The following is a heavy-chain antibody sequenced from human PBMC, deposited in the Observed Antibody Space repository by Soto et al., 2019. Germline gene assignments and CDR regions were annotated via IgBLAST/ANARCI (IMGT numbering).Heavy chain of an antibody. V-gene: IGHV3-23*01. D-gene: IGHD3-22*01. CDR1: GFTFSSYV. CDR2: ISGSGENT. Sequence: VQLLESGGGLVQPGGSLRLSCAASGFTFSSYVMSWVRQAPGKGLEWVSGISGSGENTYYEDSVKGRFTISRDKSKSTRFLQMNSLRAEDTALYFCAKEMGDYYDSSGSWFDRWGQGTLVTVSS. CDR3: AKEMGDYYDSSGSWFDR. J-gene: IGHJ5*02.